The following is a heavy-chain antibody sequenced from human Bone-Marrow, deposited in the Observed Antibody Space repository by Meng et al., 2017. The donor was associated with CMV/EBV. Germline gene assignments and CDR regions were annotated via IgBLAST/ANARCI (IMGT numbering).Heavy chain of an antibody. CDR2: INHSGST. CDR1: GGSVSGYY. V-gene: IGHV4-34*01. J-gene: IGHJ4*02. Sequence: LTCAVYGGSVSGYYWSWIRQPPGKGLEWIGEINHSGSTNYNPSLKSRVTISVDTSKNQFSLKLSSVTAADTAVYYCARGSSTSSLDYWGQGTLVTVSS. CDR3: ARGSSTSSLDY. D-gene: IGHD2-2*01.